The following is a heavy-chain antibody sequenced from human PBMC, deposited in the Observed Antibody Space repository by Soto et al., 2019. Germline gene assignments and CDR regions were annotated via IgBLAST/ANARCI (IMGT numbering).Heavy chain of an antibody. CDR3: AKDIPRKDIVVVVAAPRAPAFDI. CDR1: GFTFDDYA. D-gene: IGHD2-15*01. CDR2: ISWNSGSI. V-gene: IGHV3-9*01. J-gene: IGHJ3*02. Sequence: EVQLVESGGGLVQPGRSLRLSCAASGFTFDDYAMHWVRQAPGKGLEWVSGISWNSGSIGYADSVKGRFTISRDNAKNSLYLQMNSLRAEDTALYYCAKDIPRKDIVVVVAAPRAPAFDIWGQGTMVTVSS.